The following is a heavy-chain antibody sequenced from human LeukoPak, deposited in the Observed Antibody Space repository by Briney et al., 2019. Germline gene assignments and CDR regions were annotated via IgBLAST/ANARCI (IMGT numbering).Heavy chain of an antibody. V-gene: IGHV3-11*01. J-gene: IGHJ3*02. CDR2: ISSSGSTI. CDR3: ARDARSYSDAFDI. Sequence: GGSLRLSCAASGFTFSDYYMSWIRQAPGKGLEWVSYISSSGSTIYYADSVKGRFTISRDNAKNSLYLQMNSLRAEDTAVYYCARDARSYSDAFDIWGQGTMVTVSS. CDR1: GFTFSDYY. D-gene: IGHD1-26*01.